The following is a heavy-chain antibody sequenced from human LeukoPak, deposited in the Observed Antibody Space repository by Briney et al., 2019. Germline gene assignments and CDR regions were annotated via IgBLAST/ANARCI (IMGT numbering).Heavy chain of an antibody. V-gene: IGHV3-33*01. D-gene: IGHD1-26*01. CDR3: ARDHNGSYRENYFDY. CDR2: IWYDGSNK. CDR1: GFTFSSYG. Sequence: GGSLRLSCAASGFTFSSYGMHWVRQAPGKGLEWVAVIWYDGSNKYYADSVKGRFTISRDNSKNTLYLQMNSLRAEDTAVYYCARDHNGSYRENYFDYWGQGTLVTVSS. J-gene: IGHJ4*02.